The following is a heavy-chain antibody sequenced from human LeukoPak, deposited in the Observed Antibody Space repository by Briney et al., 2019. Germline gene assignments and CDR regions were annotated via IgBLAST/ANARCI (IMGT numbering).Heavy chain of an antibody. Sequence: GGSLRLSCVASGFTVSSNYMSWVRQAPGKGLEWVSVIYSGGSTYYADSVKGRFTISRDNSKNTLYLQMNSLRAEDTAVYYCARSIVGATSWFDPWGQGTLVTVSS. J-gene: IGHJ5*02. CDR2: IYSGGST. V-gene: IGHV3-53*01. D-gene: IGHD1-26*01. CDR3: ARSIVGATSWFDP. CDR1: GFTVSSNY.